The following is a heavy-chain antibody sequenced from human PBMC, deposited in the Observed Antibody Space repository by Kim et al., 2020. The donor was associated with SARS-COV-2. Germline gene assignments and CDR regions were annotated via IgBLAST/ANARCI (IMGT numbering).Heavy chain of an antibody. CDR3: AREGRPGSWYSSLES. V-gene: IGHV3-48*01. Sequence: GGSLRLSCVASGFTFSDYRMNWVRQAPGKGLECVSFISKNDGGIYYADSVRGRFTVSRDNAKNSLYLQMNSLTADDTAVYYCAREGRPGSWYSSLESWG. CDR2: ISKNDGGI. D-gene: IGHD6-13*01. CDR1: GFTFSDYR. J-gene: IGHJ5*01.